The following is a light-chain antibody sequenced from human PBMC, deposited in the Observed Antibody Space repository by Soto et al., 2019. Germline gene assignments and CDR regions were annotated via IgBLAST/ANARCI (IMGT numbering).Light chain of an antibody. CDR1: SSNTGSNT. CDR3: AAWDDSLNGLV. CDR2: SNN. V-gene: IGLV1-44*01. Sequence: QSVLTQPPSASGTPGQRVTISCSGSSSNTGSNTVNWYQQLPGTAPKHLIYSNNQRPSGVPDRFSGSKSGTSASLAISGLQSEDEADYYCAAWDDSLNGLVFGGGTKLTVL. J-gene: IGLJ2*01.